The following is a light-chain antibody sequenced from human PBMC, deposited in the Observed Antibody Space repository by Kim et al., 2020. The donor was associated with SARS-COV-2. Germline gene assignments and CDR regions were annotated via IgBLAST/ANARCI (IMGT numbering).Light chain of an antibody. J-gene: IGLJ1*01. CDR3: QAWDRSTEV. V-gene: IGLV3-1*01. CDR2: QDS. CDR1: KLGDKY. Sequence: SYELTQPPSVSVSPGQTASITCSGDKLGDKYACWYQQKPGQSPVVVIYQDSKRPSGIPERFSGSNSGNTATLTISGTQAMDEADYYCQAWDRSTEVFG.